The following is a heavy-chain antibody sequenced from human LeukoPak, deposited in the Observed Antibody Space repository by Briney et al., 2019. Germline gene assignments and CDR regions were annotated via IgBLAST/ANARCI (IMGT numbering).Heavy chain of an antibody. D-gene: IGHD3-10*02. V-gene: IGHV3-48*04. Sequence: GGSLRLSCTTSGFIFSNYGMHWVRQAPGKGLEWVSYISSSGSTIYYADSVKGRFTISRDNAKNSLYLQMNSLRAEDTAVYYCAELGITMIGGVWGKGTTVTISS. CDR3: AELGITMIGGV. J-gene: IGHJ6*04. CDR2: ISSSGSTI. CDR1: GFIFSNYG.